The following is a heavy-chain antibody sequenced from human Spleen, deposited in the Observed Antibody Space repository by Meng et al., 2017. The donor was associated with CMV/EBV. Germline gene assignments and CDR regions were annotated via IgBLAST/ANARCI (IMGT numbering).Heavy chain of an antibody. Sequence: GESLKISCAASGFTFDDYTMHWVRQAPGKGLEWVSLISWDGGSTYYADSVKGRFTISRDNSKNSLYLQMNSLRTEDTALYYCAKDLSPSWSNYGMDVWGQGTTVTVSS. CDR2: ISWDGGST. D-gene: IGHD6-13*01. V-gene: IGHV3-43*01. CDR1: GFTFDDYT. CDR3: AKDLSPSWSNYGMDV. J-gene: IGHJ6*02.